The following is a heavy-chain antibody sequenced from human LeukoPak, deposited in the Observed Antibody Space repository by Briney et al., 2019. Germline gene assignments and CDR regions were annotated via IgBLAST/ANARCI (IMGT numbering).Heavy chain of an antibody. J-gene: IGHJ3*02. CDR2: LSPSGADT. V-gene: IGHV3-23*01. CDR1: GFNFTYYA. D-gene: IGHD1-1*01. Sequence: GGSLRLSCAASGFNFTYYAMNWVRQAPGKGLEWVSTLSPSGADTYYADSVKGRFTISRDISKNTLYLQMNSLRAEDTAVYYCARRAYNWGAFDIWGQGTMVTVSS. CDR3: ARRAYNWGAFDI.